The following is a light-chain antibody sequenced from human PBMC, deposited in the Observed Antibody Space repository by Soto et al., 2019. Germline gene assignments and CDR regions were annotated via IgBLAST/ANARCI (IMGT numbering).Light chain of an antibody. Sequence: QSVLTQPPSASGTPGQRVTISCSGTSSNIGTYTVNWYQQLPGTAPKLLIYTDYQRPSGVPDRFSGSKSGTSASLAINGLHSEDEADYYCASWDDSLNGGVFGGGTQLTVL. CDR3: ASWDDSLNGGV. CDR1: SSNIGTYT. J-gene: IGLJ3*02. V-gene: IGLV1-44*01. CDR2: TDY.